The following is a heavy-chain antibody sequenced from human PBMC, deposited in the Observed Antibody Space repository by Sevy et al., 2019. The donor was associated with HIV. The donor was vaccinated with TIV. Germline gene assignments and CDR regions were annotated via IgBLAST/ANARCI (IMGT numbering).Heavy chain of an antibody. CDR3: AKDGGYRSPSLAN. J-gene: IGHJ4*02. CDR1: GFTFSNYA. D-gene: IGHD2-15*01. Sequence: GGSLRLSCAASGFTFSNYAMTWVRQAPGKGLEWVSLISGSGGSTFYADSVKGRFTISRDNSKNTLYLQMNSLRADDTAGYYCAKDGGYRSPSLANWGQGTLVTVSS. V-gene: IGHV3-23*01. CDR2: ISGSGGST.